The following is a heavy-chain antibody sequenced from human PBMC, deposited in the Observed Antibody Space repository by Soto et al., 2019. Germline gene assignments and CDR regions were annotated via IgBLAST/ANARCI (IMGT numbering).Heavy chain of an antibody. V-gene: IGHV3-23*01. Sequence: PGGSLRLSCAASGFTFSSYAMSWVRHAPGKGLEWVSAISGSGGSTYYADSVKGRFTISRDNSKNTLYLQMNSLRAEDTAVYYCQLEVVGLIDYYGMDVWGQGTTVTVSS. CDR3: QLEVVGLIDYYGMDV. D-gene: IGHD3-22*01. J-gene: IGHJ6*02. CDR1: GFTFSSYA. CDR2: ISGSGGST.